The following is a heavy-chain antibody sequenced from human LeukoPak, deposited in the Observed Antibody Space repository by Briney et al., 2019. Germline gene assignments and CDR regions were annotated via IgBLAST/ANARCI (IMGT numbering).Heavy chain of an antibody. CDR3: ARFYCSSTSCHPFDY. Sequence: GESLKISCRGSGYSFTSYWIGWVRQMPGKGLEWMGIIYPGDSDTRYSPSFQGQVTTSADKSISTAYLQWSSLKASDTAMYYCARFYCSSTSCHPFDYWGQGTLVTVSS. J-gene: IGHJ4*02. CDR1: GYSFTSYW. D-gene: IGHD2-2*01. CDR2: IYPGDSDT. V-gene: IGHV5-51*01.